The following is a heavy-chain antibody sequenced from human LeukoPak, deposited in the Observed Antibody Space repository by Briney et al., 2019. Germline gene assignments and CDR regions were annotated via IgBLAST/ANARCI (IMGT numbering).Heavy chain of an antibody. D-gene: IGHD6-13*01. CDR1: GFSVSSNY. Sequence: PGGSLRLSCAASGFSVSSNYMSWVRQAPGKGLEWVSVIYSSGSTYYADSVKGRFTISRDNSKNTLFLQMDTLSAEDTAVYYCARGNVAAVGYYYGMDVWGQGTTVTVSS. CDR2: IYSSGST. J-gene: IGHJ6*02. V-gene: IGHV3-66*01. CDR3: ARGNVAAVGYYYGMDV.